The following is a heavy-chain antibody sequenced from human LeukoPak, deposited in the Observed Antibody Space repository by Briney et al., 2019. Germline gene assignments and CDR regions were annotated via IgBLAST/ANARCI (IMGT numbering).Heavy chain of an antibody. CDR1: GFTFSSYA. D-gene: IGHD3-3*01. V-gene: IGHV3-64*01. CDR3: ARSWSGRGRPQYDFWSGYPSGYYYYGMDV. Sequence: PGGSLRLSCAASGFTFSSYAMHWVRQAPGKGLEYVSAISSNGGSTYYANSVKGRFTISRDNPKNTLYLQMGSLRAEDMAVYYCARSWSGRGRPQYDFWSGYPSGYYYYGMDVWGQGTTVTVSS. CDR2: ISSNGGST. J-gene: IGHJ6*02.